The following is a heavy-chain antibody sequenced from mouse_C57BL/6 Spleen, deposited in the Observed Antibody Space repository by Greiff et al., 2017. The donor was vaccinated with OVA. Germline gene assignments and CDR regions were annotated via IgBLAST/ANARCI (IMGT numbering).Heavy chain of an antibody. J-gene: IGHJ3*01. Sequence: EVKLMESGGGLVKPGGSLKLSCAASGFTFSDYGMHWVRQAPEKGLEWVAYISSGSSTIYYADTVKGRFTISRDNAKNTLFLQMTSLRSEDTAMYYCARRSSYAWFAYWGQGTLVTVSA. CDR3: ARRSSYAWFAY. CDR2: ISSGSSTI. CDR1: GFTFSDYG. V-gene: IGHV5-17*01. D-gene: IGHD1-1*01.